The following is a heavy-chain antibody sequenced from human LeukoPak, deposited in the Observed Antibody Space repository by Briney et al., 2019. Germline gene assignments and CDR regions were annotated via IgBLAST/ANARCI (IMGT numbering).Heavy chain of an antibody. Sequence: SGGSLRLSCAASGFTFSGSAIHWVRQSSGKGLEWVGQICKKYKRYATATAYAASVKGRFTISRDDSINTAYLQMKSLKTEDTALYYCTRDSGTYNCFDPWGQGTLVTVSS. CDR3: TRDSGTYNCFDP. J-gene: IGHJ5*02. CDR2: ICKKYKRYATAT. D-gene: IGHD1-26*01. V-gene: IGHV3-73*01. CDR1: GFTFSGSA.